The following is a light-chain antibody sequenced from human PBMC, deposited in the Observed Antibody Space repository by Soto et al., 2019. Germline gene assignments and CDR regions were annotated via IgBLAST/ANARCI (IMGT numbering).Light chain of an antibody. V-gene: IGKV1-9*01. CDR1: QGISSY. CDR2: AAS. CDR3: QQLNSYPRT. Sequence: IQLTQSTSFLSAYVGDRVTITCRASQGISSYLAWYQQKPGKAPKLLIYAASTLQSGVPSRFSGSGAGTEFTLTISSLQPEDFATYYCQQLNSYPRTFGQGTKVEIK. J-gene: IGKJ1*01.